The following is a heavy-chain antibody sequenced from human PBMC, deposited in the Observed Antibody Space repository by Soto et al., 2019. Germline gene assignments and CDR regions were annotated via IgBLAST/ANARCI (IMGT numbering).Heavy chain of an antibody. CDR1: GFTLDDYA. D-gene: IGHD6-19*01. CDR3: AKALGTKRGWYYGMDV. V-gene: IGHV3-9*01. CDR2: ISWNSGSI. Sequence: GGSLRLSCAASGFTLDDYALHWVRQAPGKGLEWVSGISWNSGSIGYADSVKGRFTISRDNAKNSLYLQMNSLRAEDTALYYCAKALGTKRGWYYGMDVWGQGATVTVSS. J-gene: IGHJ6*02.